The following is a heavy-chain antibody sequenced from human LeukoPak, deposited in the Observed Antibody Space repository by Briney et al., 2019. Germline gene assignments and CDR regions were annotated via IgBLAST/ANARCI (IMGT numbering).Heavy chain of an antibody. Sequence: SETLSLSCTVSGGSISGYYWSWIRHPPGKGLEWIGYIYYSGSTNYNPSLKSRVTIPVDTSKNQFSLKLSSVTAADTAVYYCARAEASGWYDYWGQGTLVTVSS. CDR2: IYYSGST. V-gene: IGHV4-59*01. J-gene: IGHJ4*02. D-gene: IGHD6-19*01. CDR1: GGSISGYY. CDR3: ARAEASGWYDY.